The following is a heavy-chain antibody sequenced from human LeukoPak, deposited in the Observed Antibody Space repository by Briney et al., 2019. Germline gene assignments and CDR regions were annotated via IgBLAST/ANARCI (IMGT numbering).Heavy chain of an antibody. D-gene: IGHD2-21*02. CDR3: TRRSSRGRCGGDCYSDY. Sequence: GGSWRLSCAASGFPFSGSAMHWVRQASRKGREWVGRIRSIANGYATAYAASVKGRFTISRDDSKNTAYLQMNSLKTEDTAVYYCTRRSSRGRCGGDCYSDYWGQGTLVTVSS. V-gene: IGHV3-73*01. CDR2: IRSIANGYAT. CDR1: GFPFSGSA. J-gene: IGHJ4*02.